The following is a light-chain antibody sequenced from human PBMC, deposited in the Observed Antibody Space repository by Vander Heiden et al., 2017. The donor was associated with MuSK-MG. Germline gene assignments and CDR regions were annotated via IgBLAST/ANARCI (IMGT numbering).Light chain of an antibody. J-gene: IGLJ2*01. Sequence: NFMLTPPHSVSESPGKTVTISCTRSSGSIASNYVQWYQQRPGSAPATIIYEHTQRPSGVPDRFSGSIDSSSNSASLTISGLRTEDEADYYCQSYDVVFGGGTKLTVL. CDR1: SGSIASNY. V-gene: IGLV6-57*03. CDR2: EHT. CDR3: QSYDVV.